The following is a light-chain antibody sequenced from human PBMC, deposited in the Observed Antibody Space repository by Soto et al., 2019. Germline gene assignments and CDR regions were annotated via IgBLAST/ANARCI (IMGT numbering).Light chain of an antibody. J-gene: IGKJ1*01. CDR2: AAS. CDR1: QSISSF. V-gene: IGKV1-39*01. Sequence: DLQMNKNTSSLSASVGYRVTITCRASQSISSFLNWYQQKPGKAPKLLIYAASTLQNEVPSRFSGSGSGTDFTLIISSMQPEDFATCFCHQTDNPHRTFDQWSQ. CDR3: HQTDNPHRT.